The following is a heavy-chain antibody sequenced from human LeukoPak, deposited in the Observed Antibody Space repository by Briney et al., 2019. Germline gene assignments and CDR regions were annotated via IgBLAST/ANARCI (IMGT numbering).Heavy chain of an antibody. J-gene: IGHJ4*02. CDR1: GFTFSSYA. V-gene: IGHV3-30-3*01. Sequence: GGSLRLSCAASGFTFSSYAMHWVRQAPGKGLEWVAVISYDGSNKYYADSVKGRFTISRDNSKNTLYLQMNSLRAEDTAVYYCARDSPTYYFDYWGQGTPVTVSS. CDR2: ISYDGSNK. CDR3: ARDSPTYYFDY.